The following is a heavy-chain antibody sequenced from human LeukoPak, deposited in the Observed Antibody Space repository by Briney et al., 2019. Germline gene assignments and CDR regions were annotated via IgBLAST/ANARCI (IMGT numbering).Heavy chain of an antibody. J-gene: IGHJ6*03. CDR3: AREVYYYMDV. V-gene: IGHV3-23*01. CDR2: ISGSGGST. Sequence: PGGSLRLSCAASGFTFSSYAMSWVRQAPGKGLEWVSAISGSGGSTYYADSVKGRFTISRDNAKNSLYLQMNSLRAEDTAVYYCAREVYYYMDVWGKGTTVTISS. CDR1: GFTFSSYA.